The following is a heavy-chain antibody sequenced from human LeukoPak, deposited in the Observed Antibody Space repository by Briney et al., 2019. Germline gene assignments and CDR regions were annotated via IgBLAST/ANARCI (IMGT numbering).Heavy chain of an antibody. CDR3: ATSRGSV. Sequence: GGSLRLSCAASGFTFSSYSMSWVRPAPGKGLQWVSGIGATTSYADSVKGRFTVSRDNSKNTVHLQMNSLRAEDTAVYYCATSRGSVWGQGTLVTVSS. CDR2: IGATT. CDR1: GFTFSSYS. V-gene: IGHV3-23*01. J-gene: IGHJ4*02. D-gene: IGHD3-16*01.